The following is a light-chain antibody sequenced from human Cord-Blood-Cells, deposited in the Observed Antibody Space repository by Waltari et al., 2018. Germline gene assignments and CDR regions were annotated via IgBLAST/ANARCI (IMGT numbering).Light chain of an antibody. CDR1: SGSIASNY. CDR3: QSYDSSNVV. Sequence: NFMLTHPPSVSESPGKTVTISCTRTSGSIASNYVQWYQQRPGSSPTTVIYEDNQRPSGVPDRFSGSIDSSSNSASLTISGLKTEDEADYYCQSYDSSNVVFGGGTKLTVL. CDR2: EDN. V-gene: IGLV6-57*01. J-gene: IGLJ2*01.